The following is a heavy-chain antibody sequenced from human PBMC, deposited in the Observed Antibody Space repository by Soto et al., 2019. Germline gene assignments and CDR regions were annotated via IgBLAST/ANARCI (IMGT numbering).Heavy chain of an antibody. J-gene: IGHJ6*02. CDR3: ARESGYYDFWSGYPWRLGYYYGMDV. V-gene: IGHV3-21*01. Sequence: WWSLRLSCSASVFTFSSYSMNWFRQAPGKGLEWVSSISSSSSYIYYADSVKGRFTISRDNAKNSLYLQMNSLRAEDTAVYYCARESGYYDFWSGYPWRLGYYYGMDVWGQGTTVTVSS. CDR2: ISSSSSYI. D-gene: IGHD3-3*01. CDR1: VFTFSSYS.